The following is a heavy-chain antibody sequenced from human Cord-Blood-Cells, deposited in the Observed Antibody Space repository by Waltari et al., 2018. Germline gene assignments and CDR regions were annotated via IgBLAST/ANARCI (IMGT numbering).Heavy chain of an antibody. CDR2: ISWNSGSI. V-gene: IGHV3-9*01. CDR1: GFTFDDYA. CDR3: AKDMGYGGNSHWYFDL. J-gene: IGHJ2*01. Sequence: EVQLVESGGGLVQPGRSLRLSCAASGFTFDDYAMHWVRQAPGKGLAWVPGISWNSGSIGYADSVKGRFTISRDNAKNSLYLQMNSLRAEDTALYYCAKDMGYGGNSHWYFDLWGRGTLVTVSS. D-gene: IGHD2-21*02.